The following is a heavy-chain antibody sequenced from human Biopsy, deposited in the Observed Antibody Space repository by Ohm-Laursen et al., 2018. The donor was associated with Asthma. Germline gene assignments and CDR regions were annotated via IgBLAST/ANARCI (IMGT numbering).Heavy chain of an antibody. Sequence: SVKVSCKASGGTFSNYPFTWVRQAPGQGLEWMGGIIPIFDTPNSAQKFQGRVTITADESTSTGYMELSSLRSEDTAVYYCASSGGNYGFYGMDVWGQGTTVTVSS. CDR1: GGTFSNYP. V-gene: IGHV1-69*13. D-gene: IGHD4-11*01. CDR3: ASSGGNYGFYGMDV. CDR2: IIPIFDTP. J-gene: IGHJ6*02.